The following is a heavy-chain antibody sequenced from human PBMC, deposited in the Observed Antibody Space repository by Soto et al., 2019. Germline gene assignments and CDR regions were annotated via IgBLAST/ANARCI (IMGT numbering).Heavy chain of an antibody. CDR2: INAGNGNT. CDR3: ARVPLRYSSSHNFDS. Sequence: ASVKVSCKASGYTFTSYAMHWVRQAPGQRLEWMGWINAGNGNTKYSQKFQGRVTITRDTSASTAYMELSSLRSEDTAVYYCARVPLRYSSSHNFDSWGQGALVTVSS. CDR1: GYTFTSYA. V-gene: IGHV1-3*01. D-gene: IGHD6-19*01. J-gene: IGHJ4*02.